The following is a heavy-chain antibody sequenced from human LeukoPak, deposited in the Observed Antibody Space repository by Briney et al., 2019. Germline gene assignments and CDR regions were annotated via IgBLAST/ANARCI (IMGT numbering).Heavy chain of an antibody. CDR1: GFTFSSYS. Sequence: PGGSLRLSCAASGFTFSSYSMNWVRQAPGKGLEWVSYISSSSSTIYYADSVKGRFTISRDNAKNSLYLQMNSLRAEDTAVYYCARAPRGYGSAAYYMDVWGKGTTVTVSS. V-gene: IGHV3-48*04. J-gene: IGHJ6*03. D-gene: IGHD3-10*01. CDR3: ARAPRGYGSAAYYMDV. CDR2: ISSSSSTI.